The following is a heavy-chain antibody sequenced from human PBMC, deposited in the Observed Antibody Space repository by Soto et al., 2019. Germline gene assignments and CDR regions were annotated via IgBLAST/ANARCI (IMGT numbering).Heavy chain of an antibody. Sequence: TRSVTCPISVGSISIGGYSWSWIRQHRGKGWARLAYIYYSGITYYNPSLKSRVTISVDTSKNQFSLKLSSVTAADTAVYCWAREKGAYYGSGSYYWFDPWGQGTMVTVSS. CDR2: IYYSGIT. CDR1: VGSISIGGYS. V-gene: IGHV4-31*03. D-gene: IGHD3-10*01. J-gene: IGHJ5*02. CDR3: AREKGAYYGSGSYYWFDP.